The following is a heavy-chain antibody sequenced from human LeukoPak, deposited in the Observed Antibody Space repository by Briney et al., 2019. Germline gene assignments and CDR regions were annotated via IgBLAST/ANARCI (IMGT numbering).Heavy chain of an antibody. CDR3: ARAVIAATNSPYFDY. Sequence: PSETLSLTCTVSGGSIRSSYYYWSWIRQPPGKGLEWIGSIYHSGSPFYNPSLKSRVTISVDRSKNQFSLNLSSVNAADTAVYYCARAVIAATNSPYFDYWGQRTLVTVSS. CDR2: IYHSGSP. D-gene: IGHD2-15*01. V-gene: IGHV4-30-2*01. CDR1: GGSIRSSYYY. J-gene: IGHJ4*02.